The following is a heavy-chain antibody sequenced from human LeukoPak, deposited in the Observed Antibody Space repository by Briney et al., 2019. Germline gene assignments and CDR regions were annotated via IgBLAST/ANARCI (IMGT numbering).Heavy chain of an antibody. Sequence: PGGSLRLPCAASGFTFSSYSMNWVRQAPGKGLEWVSSISSSSSYIYYADSVKGRFTISRDNAKNSLYLQMNSLRAEDTAMYYCARGSDYYDSSGKIDYWGQGTLVTVSS. CDR2: ISSSSSYI. D-gene: IGHD3-22*01. CDR1: GFTFSSYS. V-gene: IGHV3-21*01. J-gene: IGHJ4*02. CDR3: ARGSDYYDSSGKIDY.